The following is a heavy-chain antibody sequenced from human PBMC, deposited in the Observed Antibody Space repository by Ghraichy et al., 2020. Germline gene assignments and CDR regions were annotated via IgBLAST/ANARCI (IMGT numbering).Heavy chain of an antibody. D-gene: IGHD1-26*01. CDR1: GGSVSSGSCY. Sequence: SETLSLTCTVSGGSVSSGSCYWSWIRQPPGKGLEWIGYIYYSGSTNYNPSLKSRVTISVDTSKNQFSLKLSSVTAADTAVYYCARDQEGAYFDYWGQGTLVTVSS. V-gene: IGHV4-61*01. CDR3: ARDQEGAYFDY. CDR2: IYYSGST. J-gene: IGHJ4*02.